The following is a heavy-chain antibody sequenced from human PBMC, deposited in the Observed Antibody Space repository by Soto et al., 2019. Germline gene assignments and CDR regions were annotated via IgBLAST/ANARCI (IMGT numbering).Heavy chain of an antibody. J-gene: IGHJ3*02. CDR1: GFTFSSYA. CDR3: ARDYYYDSSGYWDAFDI. V-gene: IGHV3-30-3*01. Sequence: QVQLVESGGGVVQPGRSLRLSCAASGFTFSSYAMHWVRQAPGKGLEWVAVISYDGSNKYYADSVKGRFTISRDNSKNTLYLQMNSLRAEETAVYYCARDYYYDSSGYWDAFDIWGQGTMVTVSS. D-gene: IGHD3-22*01. CDR2: ISYDGSNK.